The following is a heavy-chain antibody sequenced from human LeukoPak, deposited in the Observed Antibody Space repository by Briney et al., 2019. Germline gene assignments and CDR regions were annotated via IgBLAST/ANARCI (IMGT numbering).Heavy chain of an antibody. Sequence: GGSLRPSCAASGFTFSSYSMNWVRQAPGKGLEWVSSISSSSSYIYYADSVKGRFTISRDNAKNSLYLQMNSLRAEDTAVYYCARGGTNPYYDSSGLRSVWFDPWGQGTLVTVCS. D-gene: IGHD3-22*01. CDR1: GFTFSSYS. CDR3: ARGGTNPYYDSSGLRSVWFDP. CDR2: ISSSSSYI. V-gene: IGHV3-21*01. J-gene: IGHJ5*02.